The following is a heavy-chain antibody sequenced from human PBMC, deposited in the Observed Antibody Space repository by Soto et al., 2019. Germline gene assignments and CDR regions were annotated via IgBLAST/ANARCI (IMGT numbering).Heavy chain of an antibody. CDR1: GGTFRNSA. D-gene: IGHD1-1*01. V-gene: IGHV1-69*12. CDR2: IMPIFRTP. Sequence: QVQLEQSGAEVKKPGSSVKVSCKASGGTFRNSAISWVRQAPGQGLEWMGGIMPIFRTPDYAQKFQGRVTITADESTSTAYMELSGLRSDDTAVYYCARDNDPPQLGWNYYYIGDVWGHGTTVTVSS. CDR3: ARDNDPPQLGWNYYYIGDV. J-gene: IGHJ6*02.